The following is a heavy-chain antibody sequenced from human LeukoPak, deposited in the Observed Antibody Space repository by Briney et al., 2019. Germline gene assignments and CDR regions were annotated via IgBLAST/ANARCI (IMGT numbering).Heavy chain of an antibody. CDR1: GFTVSSNY. V-gene: IGHV3-66*01. CDR2: IYSGGST. D-gene: IGHD2-15*01. CDR3: ARDRACSGGSCYSFAFDI. J-gene: IGHJ3*02. Sequence: GGSLRLSCAASGFTVSSNYMSWVRQAPGKGLEWVSVIYSGGSTYYADSVKGRFTISRDNSKNTLYLQMNSLRAEDTAVYYCARDRACSGGSCYSFAFDIWGQGTMVTVSS.